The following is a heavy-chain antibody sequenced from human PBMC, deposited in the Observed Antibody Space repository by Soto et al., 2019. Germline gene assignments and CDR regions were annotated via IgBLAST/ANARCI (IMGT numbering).Heavy chain of an antibody. D-gene: IGHD1-26*01. J-gene: IGHJ6*02. CDR1: GGSISSSSYY. CDR2: IYYSGST. V-gene: IGHV4-39*01. CDR3: AIGATTRYYYGMDV. Sequence: LSLTCTVSGGSISSSSYYWGWIRQPPGKGLEWIGSIYYSGSTYYNPSLKSRVTISVDTSKNQFSLKLSSVTAADTAVYYCAIGATTRYYYGMDVWGQGTTVTVSS.